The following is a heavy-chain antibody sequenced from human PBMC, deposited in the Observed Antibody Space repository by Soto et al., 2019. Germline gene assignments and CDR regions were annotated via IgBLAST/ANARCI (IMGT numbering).Heavy chain of an antibody. CDR1: GFIFTNFW. V-gene: IGHV3-74*01. Sequence: HPGGSLRLSCEASGFIFTNFWMHWVRQVPGKGLVWVSRIDTSGSSTSYADSVKGRFTISRGNAKNTVSLQMNSLRAEDTGVYYCAKDSWYFDLWSQGSLVTVSS. CDR2: IDTSGSST. D-gene: IGHD6-13*01. CDR3: AKDSWYFDL. J-gene: IGHJ4*02.